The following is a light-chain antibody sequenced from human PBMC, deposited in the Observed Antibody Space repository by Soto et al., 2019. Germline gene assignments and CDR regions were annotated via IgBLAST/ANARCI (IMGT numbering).Light chain of an antibody. J-gene: IGKJ1*01. CDR1: QNIGTN. CDR2: GAS. Sequence: EIVMTQSPATLSVAPGERATLSCRASQNIGTNLAWYQQKPGQPPRLLFFGASTRATGVPARFSGSGSGTEFTLTISSLQSEDFAVYYCQQYNNWPPFTFGQGTKVDIK. V-gene: IGKV3-15*01. CDR3: QQYNNWPPFT.